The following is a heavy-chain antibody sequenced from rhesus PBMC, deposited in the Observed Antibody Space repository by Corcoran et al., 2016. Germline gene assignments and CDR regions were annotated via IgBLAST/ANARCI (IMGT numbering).Heavy chain of an antibody. CDR1: GGSISSSY. Sequence: QLQLQESGPGLVKPSETLSVTCAVSGGSISSSYCSWIRQAPGKGLAWIGYIYGCGSSTNYNPSLKRRVTLSVDTSKNQLSLRLSSVTAAYTALYYCARVPYGFFDYWGQGVLVTVSS. CDR3: ARVPYGFFDY. V-gene: IGHV4-169*01. J-gene: IGHJ4*01. D-gene: IGHD2-39*01. CDR2: IYGCGSST.